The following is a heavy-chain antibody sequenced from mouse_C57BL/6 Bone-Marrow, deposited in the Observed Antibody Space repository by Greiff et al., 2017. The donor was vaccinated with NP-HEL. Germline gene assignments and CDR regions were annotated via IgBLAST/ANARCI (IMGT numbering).Heavy chain of an antibody. J-gene: IGHJ3*01. Sequence: QVQLQQSGVELARPGASVKLSCKASGYTFTSYGISWVKQRTGQGLEWIGEIYPRSGNTYYNEKFKGKATLTADKSSSTAYMELRSLTSEDSAVYFDARSYYYGSNYSAAYWGQGTLVTVTA. D-gene: IGHD1-1*01. CDR3: ARSYYYGSNYSAAY. V-gene: IGHV1-81*01. CDR1: GYTFTSYG. CDR2: IYPRSGNT.